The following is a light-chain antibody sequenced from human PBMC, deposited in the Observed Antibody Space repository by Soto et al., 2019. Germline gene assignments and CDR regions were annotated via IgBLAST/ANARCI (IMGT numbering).Light chain of an antibody. Sequence: RLTQSPSSLSASVGDTVTISCRASQDISTYLAWYQQKPGKAPPLLIFGALSLHNGVPPRFAGSGSGSEFTLTINRRQPDDFATYCCQHYTLYSAPFGQGTRV. CDR2: GAL. V-gene: IGKV1-5*01. CDR1: QDISTY. CDR3: QHYTLYSAP. J-gene: IGKJ5*01.